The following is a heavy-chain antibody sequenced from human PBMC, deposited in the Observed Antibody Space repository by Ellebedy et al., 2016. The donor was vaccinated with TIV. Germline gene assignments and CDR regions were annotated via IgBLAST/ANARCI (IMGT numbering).Heavy chain of an antibody. V-gene: IGHV4-31*03. CDR1: SDSINSGDHY. D-gene: IGHD3-3*02. J-gene: IGHJ6*03. CDR2: FYYSGGT. CDR3: ARATSISGAVHRPDYYYIDV. Sequence: SETLSLTXTVSSDSINSGDHYWSWIRQHPGKGLEWIGFFYYSGGTYYNPSLKSRVSMSPDASANRFSLRLTSVTAADTAVYFCARATSISGAVHRPDYYYIDVWGKGTMVVVSS.